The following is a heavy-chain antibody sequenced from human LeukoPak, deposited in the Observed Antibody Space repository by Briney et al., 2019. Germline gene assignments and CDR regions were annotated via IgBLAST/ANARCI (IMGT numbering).Heavy chain of an antibody. CDR1: GFTFSSYE. D-gene: IGHD3-10*01. V-gene: IGHV3-48*03. CDR3: AREGYGSGSFRNWFDP. CDR2: ISSSGSTI. Sequence: GGSLRLSCAASGFTFSSYEMNWVRQAPGKGLDWVSYISSSGSTIYYADSVKGRFTISRDNAKNSLYLQMNSLRAEDTAVYYCAREGYGSGSFRNWFDPWGQGTLVTVSS. J-gene: IGHJ5*02.